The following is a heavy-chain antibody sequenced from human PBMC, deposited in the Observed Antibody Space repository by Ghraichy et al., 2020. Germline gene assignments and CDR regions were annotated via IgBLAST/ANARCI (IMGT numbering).Heavy chain of an antibody. Sequence: GGSLRLSCKGSGYSFTSYWIGWVRQMPGKGLEWMGIIYPGDSDTRYSPSFQGQVTISADKSISTAYLQWSSLKASDTAMYYCARRNSWYSPFDYWGQGTLVTVSS. CDR1: GYSFTSYW. V-gene: IGHV5-51*01. D-gene: IGHD6-13*01. CDR2: IYPGDSDT. J-gene: IGHJ4*02. CDR3: ARRNSWYSPFDY.